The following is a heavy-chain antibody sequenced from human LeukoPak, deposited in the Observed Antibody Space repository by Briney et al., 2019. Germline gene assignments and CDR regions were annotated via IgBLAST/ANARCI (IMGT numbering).Heavy chain of an antibody. CDR1: GGSISSYY. Sequence: SETLSLTCTVSGGSISSYYWSWIRQPPGKGLEWIGYIYYSGSTNYNPSLKSRVTISVDTSKNQFSLKLSSVTAADTAVYYCARMSYSGYDWNYYYYGMDVWGQGTTVTVSS. CDR2: IYYSGST. D-gene: IGHD5-12*01. V-gene: IGHV4-59*08. CDR3: ARMSYSGYDWNYYYYGMDV. J-gene: IGHJ6*02.